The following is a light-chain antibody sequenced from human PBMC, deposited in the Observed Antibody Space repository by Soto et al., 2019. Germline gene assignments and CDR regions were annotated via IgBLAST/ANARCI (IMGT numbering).Light chain of an antibody. CDR3: CAYAGSSVV. J-gene: IGLJ2*01. V-gene: IGLV2-11*01. Sequence: QSVLTQPRSVSGSPGQSVTISCTGTSSDVGGYNYVSWYQQHPGKAPKLMIYDVSKRPSRVPDRFSGSKSCNTAYLTISGLQAEDEADYDCCAYAGSSVVFGGGTKLTVL. CDR1: SSDVGGYNY. CDR2: DVS.